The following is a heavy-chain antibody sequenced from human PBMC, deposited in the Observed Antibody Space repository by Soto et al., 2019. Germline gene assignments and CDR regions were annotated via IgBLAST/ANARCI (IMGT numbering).Heavy chain of an antibody. V-gene: IGHV4-34*01. D-gene: IGHD1-26*01. Sequence: LTGDVYRGSFSGSYSSWIRQPPGKGLEWIGEINHSGSTNYNPSLESRVTISVDTSKNQFSLKLSSVTAADTAVYYCARPVGNYYFDYWGQGTLVTVSS. CDR3: ARPVGNYYFDY. J-gene: IGHJ4*02. CDR1: RGSFSGSY. CDR2: INHSGST.